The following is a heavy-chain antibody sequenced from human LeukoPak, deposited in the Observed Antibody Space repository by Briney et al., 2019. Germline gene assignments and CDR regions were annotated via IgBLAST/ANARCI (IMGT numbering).Heavy chain of an antibody. CDR2: ISYDGSNK. J-gene: IGHJ4*02. D-gene: IGHD1-14*01. Sequence: GRSLRLSCAASGFTFSSYAMHWVRQAPGKGLEWVAVISYDGSNKYYADSVKGRFTISRDNAKNTLYLQMNSLRAEDTAVYYCTRGRYYFDYWGQGTLVTVSS. CDR1: GFTFSSYA. V-gene: IGHV3-30-3*01. CDR3: TRGRYYFDY.